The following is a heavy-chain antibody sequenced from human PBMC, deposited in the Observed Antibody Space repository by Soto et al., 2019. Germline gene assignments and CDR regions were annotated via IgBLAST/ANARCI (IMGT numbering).Heavy chain of an antibody. V-gene: IGHV1-18*01. CDR3: AREPQYYDFWSGNNWFDP. CDR1: GYTFPSYG. Sequence: QVQLVQSGAEVKEPGASVRVSCKASGYTFPSYGISWVRQAPGQGLEWMGWISAYNGNTNYAQKLQGRVTMTTDTSTSTAYMELRSLRSDDTAVYYCAREPQYYDFWSGNNWFDPWGQGTLVTVSS. CDR2: ISAYNGNT. D-gene: IGHD3-3*01. J-gene: IGHJ5*02.